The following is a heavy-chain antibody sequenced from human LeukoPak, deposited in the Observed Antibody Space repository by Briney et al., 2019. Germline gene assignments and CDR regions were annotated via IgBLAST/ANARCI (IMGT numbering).Heavy chain of an antibody. V-gene: IGHV3-7*01. D-gene: IGHD3-16*01. Sequence: GGSLRLSCAASGFTFSSYWMSWVRQAPGKGLEWVANIKKDGSEKYYVDSVKGRFTISRDNAKNSLYLQMNSLRAEDTAVYYCARADFGYYYYYYYMDVWGKGTTVTVSS. CDR1: GFTFSSYW. J-gene: IGHJ6*03. CDR2: IKKDGSEK. CDR3: ARADFGYYYYYYYMDV.